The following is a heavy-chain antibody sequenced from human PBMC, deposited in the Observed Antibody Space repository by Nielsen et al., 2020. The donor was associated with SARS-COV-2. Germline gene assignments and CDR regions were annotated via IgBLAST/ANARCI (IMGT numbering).Heavy chain of an antibody. V-gene: IGHV4-34*01. Sequence: SETLSLTCAVYGGSFTNYYWSWIRQPPGKRMEWIGEISLSGSTNSSPSFKSRVTISVDTSKNQFFLRLSSVTAADTAVYYCARKTSVAGVDYWGQGTLVNVSS. D-gene: IGHD6-19*01. CDR3: ARKTSVAGVDY. CDR1: GGSFTNYY. J-gene: IGHJ4*02. CDR2: ISLSGST.